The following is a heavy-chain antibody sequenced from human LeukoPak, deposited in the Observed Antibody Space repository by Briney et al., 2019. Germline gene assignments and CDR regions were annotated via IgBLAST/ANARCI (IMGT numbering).Heavy chain of an antibody. CDR3: AREKPSITMVRGDIFDY. CDR2: INPNSGGT. Sequence: ASVKVSCKASGYTFTGYYMHWVRQAPGQGLEWMGWINPNSGGTNYAQKFQGRVTMTRDTSISTAYMELSRLRSDDTAVYYCAREKPSITMVRGDIFDYWGPGTLVTVPS. CDR1: GYTFTGYY. D-gene: IGHD3-10*01. V-gene: IGHV1-2*02. J-gene: IGHJ4*02.